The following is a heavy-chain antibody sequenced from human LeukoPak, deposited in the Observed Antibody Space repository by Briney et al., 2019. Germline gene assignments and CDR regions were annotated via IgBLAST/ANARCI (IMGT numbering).Heavy chain of an antibody. D-gene: IGHD6-13*01. CDR1: GGTFSSYA. Sequence: ASVKVSCKASGGTFSSYAISWVRQAPGQGLEWMGGIIPIFGTANYAQKFQGRVTITADESTSTAYMELSNLRSEDTAVYYCARVRVGIAAAGFDYWGQGTLVTVSS. V-gene: IGHV1-69*13. CDR3: ARVRVGIAAAGFDY. CDR2: IIPIFGTA. J-gene: IGHJ4*02.